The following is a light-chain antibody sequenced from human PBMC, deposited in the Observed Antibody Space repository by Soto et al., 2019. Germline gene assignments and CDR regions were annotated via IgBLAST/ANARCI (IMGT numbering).Light chain of an antibody. J-gene: IGKJ1*01. CDR3: PQSYNMQWT. CDR1: QSMSLF. CDR2: SAS. V-gene: IGKV1-39*01. Sequence: IEMTQSPSSLSASVGDRITITCRASQSMSLFLNWYQQKPGKAPKLLIYSASTLQTGVPSRFSGSGTGQDFTLTIDSLQPEDFAIYYCPQSYNMQWTFGPGSKV.